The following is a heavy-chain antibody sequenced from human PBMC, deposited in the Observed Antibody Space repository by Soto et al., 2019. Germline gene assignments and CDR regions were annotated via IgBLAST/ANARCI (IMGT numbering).Heavy chain of an antibody. V-gene: IGHV3-11*01. CDR3: ESTSGWPVYFDY. CDR2: ISGSGTTK. J-gene: IGHJ4*02. CDR1: GFTFSDYY. D-gene: IGHD6-19*01. Sequence: QVQLVESGGGLVKPGGSLILSCEASGFTFSDYYMSWIRQAPGKGLEWVSYISGSGTTKYYADSVKGRFTISRDNAKNSLHLQMNSLRAEDTAVYYCESTSGWPVYFDYWGQGTLVIVSS.